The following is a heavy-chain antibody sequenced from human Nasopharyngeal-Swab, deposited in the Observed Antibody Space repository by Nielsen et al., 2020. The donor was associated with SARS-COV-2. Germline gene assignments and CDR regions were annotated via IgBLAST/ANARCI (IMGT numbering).Heavy chain of an antibody. CDR3: ARDHPSGYSYGSFDY. J-gene: IGHJ4*02. D-gene: IGHD5-18*01. Sequence: SETLSLTCTVSGGSISSGGYYWSWIRQHPGKGLEWIGYIYYSGSTYYNPSLKSRVTISVDTSKNQFSLKLSSVTAADTAVYYCARDHPSGYSYGSFDYWGQGTLVTVSS. V-gene: IGHV4-31*03. CDR1: GGSISSGGYY. CDR2: IYYSGST.